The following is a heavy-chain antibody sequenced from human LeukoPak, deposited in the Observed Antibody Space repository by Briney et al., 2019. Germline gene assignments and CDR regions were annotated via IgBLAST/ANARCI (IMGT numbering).Heavy chain of an antibody. V-gene: IGHV2-5*02. CDR1: GFSLSTRAGG. CDR2: ISWDDDS. Sequence: KQCGPTLVNPTSTLTLTCASSGFSLSTRAGGVGWIRQPPGKALEWLAIISWDDDSRITPSLKSRITITKDTSKNQVVLTMTNMDPVDTATYYCAHRPQHGPSFASGPSGAFDIWGQGTRVTVSS. J-gene: IGHJ3*02. CDR3: AHRPQHGPSFASGPSGAFDI. D-gene: IGHD3-10*01.